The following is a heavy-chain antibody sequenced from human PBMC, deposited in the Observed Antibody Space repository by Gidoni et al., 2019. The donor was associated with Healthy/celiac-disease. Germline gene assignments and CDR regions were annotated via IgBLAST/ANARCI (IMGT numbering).Heavy chain of an antibody. Sequence: QVQLQESGPGLVKPSQTLSLPCTVSGGSISRGGYYWSWIRQHPGKGLEWIGYIYYSGSIYYNPSLKSRVTISVDTSKNQFSLKLSSVTAADTAVYYCARVYYDILTGLPDAFDIWGQGTMVTVSS. CDR3: ARVYYDILTGLPDAFDI. J-gene: IGHJ3*02. V-gene: IGHV4-31*03. CDR1: GGSISRGGYY. CDR2: IYYSGSI. D-gene: IGHD3-9*01.